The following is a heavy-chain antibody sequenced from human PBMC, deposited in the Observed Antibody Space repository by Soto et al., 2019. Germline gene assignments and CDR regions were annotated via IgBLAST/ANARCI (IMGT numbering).Heavy chain of an antibody. V-gene: IGHV1-3*01. CDR1: GYTFTSYA. D-gene: IGHD3-10*01. Sequence: QVHLVQSGAEVKKPGASVKVSCKASGYTFTSYAMHWVRQAPGQRLEWMGWINAGNGNTKYSQKFQGRVTITRDTSASTAYMELSSLRSEDTAVYYCARSFYWGSGTRWWFDPWGQGTLVTVSS. CDR2: INAGNGNT. J-gene: IGHJ5*02. CDR3: ARSFYWGSGTRWWFDP.